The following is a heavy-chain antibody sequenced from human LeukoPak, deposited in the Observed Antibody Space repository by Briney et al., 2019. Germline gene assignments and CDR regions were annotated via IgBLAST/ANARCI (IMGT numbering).Heavy chain of an antibody. CDR2: IYYSGST. V-gene: IGHV4-59*12. CDR1: GGSISTYF. J-gene: IGHJ6*03. CDR3: ASEVIRDHFYYYMDV. Sequence: SETLSLTCTVSGGSISTYFWSWIRQPPGKGLEWIGYIYYSGSTNYNPSLKSRVTISLDTSKNQFSLKLTSVTAADTAVYYCASEVIRDHFYYYMDVWGKGTTVTISS. D-gene: IGHD3-10*01.